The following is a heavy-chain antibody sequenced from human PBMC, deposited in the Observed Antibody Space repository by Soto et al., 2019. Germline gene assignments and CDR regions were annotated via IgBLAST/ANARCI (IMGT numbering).Heavy chain of an antibody. J-gene: IGHJ4*02. CDR1: GFTFSSYG. CDR2: IWYDGSNK. V-gene: IGHV3-33*01. D-gene: IGHD6-19*01. Sequence: PGGSLRLSCAASGFTFSSYGMHWVRQAPGKGLEWVAVIWYDGSNKYYADSVKGRFTISRDNSKNTLYLQMNSRRAEDTAVYYCAREFGAVAGPRYYFDYWGQGTLVTVSS. CDR3: AREFGAVAGPRYYFDY.